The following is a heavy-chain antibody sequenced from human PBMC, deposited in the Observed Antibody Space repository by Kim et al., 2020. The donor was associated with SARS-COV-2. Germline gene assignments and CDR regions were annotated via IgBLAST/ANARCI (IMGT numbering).Heavy chain of an antibody. V-gene: IGHV3-15*01. D-gene: IGHD3-22*01. CDR3: TTGGYYYDSSGSFDY. J-gene: IGHJ4*02. Sequence: APVKGRFTISRDDSKNTLYLQMNSLKTEDTAVYYCTTGGYYYDSSGSFDYWGQGTLVTVSS.